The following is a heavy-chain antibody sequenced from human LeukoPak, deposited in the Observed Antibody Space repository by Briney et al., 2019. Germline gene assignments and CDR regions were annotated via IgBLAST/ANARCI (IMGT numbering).Heavy chain of an antibody. CDR3: ARAKESSGYYYYGMDL. V-gene: IGHV3-66*01. CDR2: IYSRGST. Sequence: PGGSLRLSCAASGFTVSSDYMTWVRQAPGKGLEWVSVIYSRGSTYYADSVRGRFTISRDNSKNTLYLQMNSLRVEDTAVYYCARAKESSGYYYYGMDLWGQGTTVTVSS. J-gene: IGHJ6*02. CDR1: GFTVSSDY. D-gene: IGHD3-22*01.